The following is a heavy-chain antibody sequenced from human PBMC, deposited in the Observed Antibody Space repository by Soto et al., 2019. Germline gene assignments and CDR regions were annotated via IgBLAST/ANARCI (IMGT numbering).Heavy chain of an antibody. CDR1: GGTFISYA. J-gene: IGHJ4*02. Sequence: PGGSLRLSCTASGGTFISYAMSWVRQAPGKGLEWVSAISGSGGSTYYADSVKGRFTISRDNSKNTLYLQMNSLRAEDTAVYYCAKGGAKRITIFGVVPKGGPFDYWGQGTLVTVSS. V-gene: IGHV3-23*01. D-gene: IGHD3-3*01. CDR2: ISGSGGST. CDR3: AKGGAKRITIFGVVPKGGPFDY.